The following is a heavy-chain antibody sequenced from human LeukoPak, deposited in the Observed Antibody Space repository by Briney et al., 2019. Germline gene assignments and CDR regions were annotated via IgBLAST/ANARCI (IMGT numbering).Heavy chain of an antibody. CDR2: ISGSGDNT. V-gene: IGHV3-23*01. CDR3: AKGSYYDSSGSFYFDY. J-gene: IGHJ4*02. Sequence: GRSLRLSCVASGFPFSSYAMSWVRQAPGKGLEWVSGISGSGDNTYYADSVKGRFTISRDNSKNTLYVQVNSLGTEDTAAYYCAKGSYYDSSGSFYFDYWGQGTLVTVSS. CDR1: GFPFSSYA. D-gene: IGHD3-22*01.